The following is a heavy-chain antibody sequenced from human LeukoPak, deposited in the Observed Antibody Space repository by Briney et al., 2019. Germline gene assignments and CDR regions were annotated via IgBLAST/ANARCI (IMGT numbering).Heavy chain of an antibody. V-gene: IGHV3-21*01. CDR2: ISSSSGYI. CDR1: GFTFSSYT. D-gene: IGHD3-16*01. CDR3: ARERIMGDLGKFDY. J-gene: IGHJ4*02. Sequence: GGSLRLSCAASGFTFSSYTMNWVRQAPGKGLEWVSSISSSSGYINYADSMKGRFTISRDNAKNSLYLQMNSLRAEDTAVYYCARERIMGDLGKFDYWGQGTLVTVSS.